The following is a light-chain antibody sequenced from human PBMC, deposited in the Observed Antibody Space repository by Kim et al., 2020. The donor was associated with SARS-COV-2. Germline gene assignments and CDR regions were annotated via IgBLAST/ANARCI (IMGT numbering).Light chain of an antibody. CDR1: QSVSSN. J-gene: IGKJ1*01. CDR2: GAS. CDR3: QQYNNWPPWT. V-gene: IGKV3-15*01. Sequence: SPGERATLSCRARQSVSSNLSWYQQKPGQAPRLLIYGASTRATGIPARFSGSGSGTEFTLNISSLQSEDLAVYYCQQYNNWPPWTFGQGTKVDIK.